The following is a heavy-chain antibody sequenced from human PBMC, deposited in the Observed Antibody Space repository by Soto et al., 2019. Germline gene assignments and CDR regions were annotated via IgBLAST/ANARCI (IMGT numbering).Heavy chain of an antibody. CDR2: IIPIFGTA. CDR3: ATDIAYYGSGKSAFDI. J-gene: IGHJ3*02. CDR1: GGTFSSYA. D-gene: IGHD3-10*01. V-gene: IGHV1-69*13. Sequence: SVKVSCKASGGTFSSYAISWVRQAPGQGLEWMGGIIPIFGTANYAQKFQGRVTITADESTSTAYMELSSLRSEDTAVYYCATDIAYYGSGKSAFDIWGQGTMVT.